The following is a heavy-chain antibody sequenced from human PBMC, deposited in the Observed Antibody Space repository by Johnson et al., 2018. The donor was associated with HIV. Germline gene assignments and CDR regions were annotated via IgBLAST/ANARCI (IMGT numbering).Heavy chain of an antibody. CDR3: ARGRYAFDI. V-gene: IGHV3-74*02. J-gene: IGHJ3*02. CDR2: IISDVSSA. Sequence: VQLVESGGGLVQPGGSLRLSCAASGFTFSPYWMHWVRQAPGQGLVWVSRIISDVSSAIYTDSVTGRFTISRDNTKNTLYLQMNSLRAEDTAVYYCARGRYAFDIWGQGTMVTVSS. D-gene: IGHD1-26*01. CDR1: GFTFSPYW.